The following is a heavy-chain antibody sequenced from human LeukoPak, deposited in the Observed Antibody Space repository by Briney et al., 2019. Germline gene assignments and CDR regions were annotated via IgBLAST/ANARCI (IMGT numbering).Heavy chain of an antibody. CDR3: ASLFGVVNLDSSDYSR. CDR1: GFTFSSYW. V-gene: IGHV3-74*01. D-gene: IGHD3-22*01. J-gene: IGHJ4*02. CDR2: ISGDGRST. Sequence: GESLKISCAASGFTFSSYWMHWVRQAPEKGLVWVSRISGDGRSTNYADSVKGRFTISRDNAKNTLYLQMNSLRAEDTAVYYCASLFGVVNLDSSDYSRWDQGTPVTVSS.